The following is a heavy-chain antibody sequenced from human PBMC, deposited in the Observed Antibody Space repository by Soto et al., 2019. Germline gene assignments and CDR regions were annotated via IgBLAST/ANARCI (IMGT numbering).Heavy chain of an antibody. CDR1: GFTVSTNY. Sequence: EVQLVETGGGLIQPGGSLRLSCAVSGFTVSTNYMSWVRQAPGKGLEWVSVIYYDDGSTYYADSVKGRFSISRDSSRNTLYLQMNSLRAEDTAVYYCASGQQVITRYYYGLDVWGQGTTVTVSS. J-gene: IGHJ6*02. CDR3: ASGQQVITRYYYGLDV. D-gene: IGHD3-16*01. V-gene: IGHV3-53*02. CDR2: IYYDDGST.